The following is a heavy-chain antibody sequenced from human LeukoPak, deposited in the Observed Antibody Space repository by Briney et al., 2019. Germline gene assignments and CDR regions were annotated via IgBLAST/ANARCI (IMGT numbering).Heavy chain of an antibody. D-gene: IGHD3-22*01. V-gene: IGHV4-4*07. Sequence: SETLSLTCTVSGGSISTHFWSWIRQPAGKGLEWIGRIYSSGSTNNNPSLENRVTMSVDTSKSQFSLNLNSVTAAGTAVYYCARDRDYCDSRGWHYTFDIWGQGTMVTVSS. J-gene: IGHJ3*02. CDR1: GGSISTHF. CDR2: IYSSGST. CDR3: ARDRDYCDSRGWHYTFDI.